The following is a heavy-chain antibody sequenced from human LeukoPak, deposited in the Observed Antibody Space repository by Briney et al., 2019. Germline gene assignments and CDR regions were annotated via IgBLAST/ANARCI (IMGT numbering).Heavy chain of an antibody. CDR1: GFAFSSYS. D-gene: IGHD3-22*01. V-gene: IGHV3-21*01. CDR3: ARVLSSSGYYAVDY. J-gene: IGHJ4*02. Sequence: PGGSLRLSCAASGFAFSSYSMNWVRQAPGKGLEWVSSISSSSSYIYYADSVKGRFTISRDSAKNSLYLQMNSLRAEDTAVYYCARVLSSSGYYAVDYWGQGTLVTVSS. CDR2: ISSSSSYI.